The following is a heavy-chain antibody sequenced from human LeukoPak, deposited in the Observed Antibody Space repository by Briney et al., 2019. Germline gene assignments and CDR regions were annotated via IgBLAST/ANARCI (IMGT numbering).Heavy chain of an antibody. CDR2: IYYSGST. D-gene: IGHD3-22*01. J-gene: IGHJ4*02. Sequence: PSETLSLTCTVSGGPISSYYWSWIRQPPGKGLEWIGYIYYSGSTNYNPSLKSRVTISVDTSKNQFSLKLSSVTAADTAVYYCARKDGRDSSGYYTYFDYWGQGTLVTVSS. V-gene: IGHV4-59*01. CDR3: ARKDGRDSSGYYTYFDY. CDR1: GGPISSYY.